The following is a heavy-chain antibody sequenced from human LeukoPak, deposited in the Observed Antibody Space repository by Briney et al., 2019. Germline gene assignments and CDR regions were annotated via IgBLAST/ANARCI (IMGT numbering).Heavy chain of an antibody. Sequence: GGSLRLSCAASGFTFSDYSMNWVRQAPGKGLEWVSSISSGSTYIYYADSVKGRFTISRDNAKNSLYLQMNSLRAEDAAVYYCAREVLVGPRYLDYWGQGTLVTVSS. CDR2: ISSGSTYI. V-gene: IGHV3-21*01. CDR3: AREVLVGPRYLDY. CDR1: GFTFSDYS. D-gene: IGHD3-9*01. J-gene: IGHJ4*02.